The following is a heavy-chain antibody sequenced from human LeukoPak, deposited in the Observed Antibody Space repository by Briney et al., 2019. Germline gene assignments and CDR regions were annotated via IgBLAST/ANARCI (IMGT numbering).Heavy chain of an antibody. CDR1: GFTSSSYW. CDR3: AGVSTMVRGVIIDPYFDY. Sequence: GGSLRLSCAASGFTSSSYWMHWVRQAPGKGLVWVSRINTDGSSTSYADSVKGRFTISRDNAKNTLNLQMNSLRAEDTAVYYCAGVSTMVRGVIIDPYFDYWGQGTLVTVSS. D-gene: IGHD3-10*01. J-gene: IGHJ4*02. CDR2: INTDGSST. V-gene: IGHV3-74*01.